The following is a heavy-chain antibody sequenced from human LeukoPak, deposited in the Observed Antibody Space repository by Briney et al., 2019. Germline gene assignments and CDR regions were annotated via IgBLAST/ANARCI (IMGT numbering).Heavy chain of an antibody. J-gene: IGHJ4*02. CDR2: ISGSGGST. CDR1: GFTFSSYA. D-gene: IGHD6-19*01. Sequence: GGSLRLSCAASGFTFSSYAMSWVRQAPGKGLEWVSAISGSGGSTYYADSVKGRFTISRDNSKNTLYLQMNSLRAEDTAVYYCAKSGSWMLRYSSGWPLFDYWGQGTLVTVSS. CDR3: AKSGSWMLRYSSGWPLFDY. V-gene: IGHV3-23*01.